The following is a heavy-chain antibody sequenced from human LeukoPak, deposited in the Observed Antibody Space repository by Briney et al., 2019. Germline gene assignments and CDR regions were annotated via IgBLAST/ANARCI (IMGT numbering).Heavy chain of an antibody. CDR1: GGSISSYY. D-gene: IGHD6-19*01. CDR3: ARDREWLIPGYFDL. CDR2: IYKNGGT. J-gene: IGHJ2*01. V-gene: IGHV4-4*07. Sequence: TSETLSLTCTVSGGSISSYYWSWIRQPPGKGLEWIGRIYKNGGTYYNPSLKSRVTMSVDTSKNQFSLKLNSVTAADTALYYCARDREWLIPGYFDLWGRGSLVTVSS.